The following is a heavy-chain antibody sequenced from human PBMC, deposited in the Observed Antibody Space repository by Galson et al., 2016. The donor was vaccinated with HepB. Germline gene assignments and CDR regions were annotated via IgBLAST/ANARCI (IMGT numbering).Heavy chain of an antibody. CDR3: ASSVAAAGTQDFDY. V-gene: IGHV5-51*01. CDR1: NYW. CDR2: IYPDDSDT. J-gene: IGHJ4*02. D-gene: IGHD6-13*01. Sequence: NYWIAWVRQMPGKGLELMGIIYPDDSDTRYRPSFQGQVTISVDKSVNTAYLKWSSLKASDTAMYFCASSVAAAGTQDFDYWGQGTVVSVSS.